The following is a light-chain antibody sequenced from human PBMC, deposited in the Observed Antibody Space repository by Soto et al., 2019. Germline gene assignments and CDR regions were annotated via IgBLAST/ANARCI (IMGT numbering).Light chain of an antibody. Sequence: AIQVTQSPSSLSASVGDRVTITCLASQDIRGALAWYQQKPGKPPKLLIYDVSTLENGVPSRFSGDSSGKQFPLTIIGLQPEDFGTYYCQQFISYPVTFGHGTRLDIK. CDR2: DVS. J-gene: IGKJ5*01. CDR1: QDIRGA. CDR3: QQFISYPVT. V-gene: IGKV1-13*02.